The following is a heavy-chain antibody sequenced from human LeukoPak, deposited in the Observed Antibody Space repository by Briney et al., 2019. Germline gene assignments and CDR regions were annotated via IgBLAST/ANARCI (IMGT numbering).Heavy chain of an antibody. V-gene: IGHV3-53*01. D-gene: IGHD3-3*01. CDR3: ARDGGWGNYDFWSGYPTGGRYYYYYGMDV. CDR2: IYSGGST. J-gene: IGHJ6*02. Sequence: PGRSLRLSCAASGFTVSSNYMSWVRQAPGKGLEWVSVIYSGGSTYYADSVKGRFTISRDNSKNTLYLQMNSLRAEDTAVYYCARDGGWGNYDFWSGYPTGGRYYYYYGMDVWGQGTTVTVSS. CDR1: GFTVSSNY.